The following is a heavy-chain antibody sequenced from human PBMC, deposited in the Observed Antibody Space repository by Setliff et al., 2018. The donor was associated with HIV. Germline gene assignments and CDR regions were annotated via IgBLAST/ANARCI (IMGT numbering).Heavy chain of an antibody. CDR2: ISAYNGNT. CDR3: ARSLGGIWKGYFDY. Sequence: ASVKVSCKASGYTFTGYYMHWVRQAPGQGLEWMGWISAYNGNTNYAQKFQGRVTMTRDTSISTAYMELSRLRSDDTAVYYCARSLGGIWKGYFDYWGQGTLVTVSS. CDR1: GYTFTGYY. D-gene: IGHD2-15*01. J-gene: IGHJ4*02. V-gene: IGHV1-2*02.